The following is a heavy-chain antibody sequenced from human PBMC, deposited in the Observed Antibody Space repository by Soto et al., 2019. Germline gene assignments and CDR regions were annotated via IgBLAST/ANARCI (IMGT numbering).Heavy chain of an antibody. V-gene: IGHV3-15*07. D-gene: IGHD1-26*01. J-gene: IGHJ4*02. CDR2: IKSKTDGGTT. CDR1: GFSFTNAW. Sequence: PGGSLRLSCAASGFSFTNAWMNWFRQAPGKGLEWVGRIKSKTDGGTTDYTAPVKGRFTISRDDSKTTLYLQMNSLKVEDTAVYYCYGELVDYFDYWGQGTLVTVST. CDR3: YGELVDYFDY.